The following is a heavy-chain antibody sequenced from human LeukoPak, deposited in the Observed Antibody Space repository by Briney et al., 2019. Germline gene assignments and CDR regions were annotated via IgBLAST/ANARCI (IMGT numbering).Heavy chain of an antibody. CDR3: AKEGGYQQLVPFDY. Sequence: PGGSLRLSCAASGFTFSSYAMSWVRQAPGKGLEWVSAISGSGGSTYYADSVKGRFTISRDNSKNTLYLQMNSLGAVDTAVYYCAKEGGYQQLVPFDYWGQGTLVTVSS. V-gene: IGHV3-23*01. D-gene: IGHD6-13*01. CDR1: GFTFSSYA. J-gene: IGHJ4*02. CDR2: ISGSGGST.